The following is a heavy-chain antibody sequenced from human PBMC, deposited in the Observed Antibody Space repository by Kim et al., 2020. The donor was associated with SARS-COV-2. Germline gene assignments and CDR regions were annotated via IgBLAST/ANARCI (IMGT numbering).Heavy chain of an antibody. CDR1: GYTFTSYG. D-gene: IGHD6-19*01. CDR2: ISAYNGNT. Sequence: ASVKVSCKASGYTFTSYGISWVRQAPGQGLEWMGWISAYNGNTNYAQKLQGRVTMTTDTSTSTAYMELRSLRSDDTAVYYCARDFPFGIGRWLVNNPRFDPWGQGTLVTVSS. V-gene: IGHV1-18*04. J-gene: IGHJ5*02. CDR3: ARDFPFGIGRWLVNNPRFDP.